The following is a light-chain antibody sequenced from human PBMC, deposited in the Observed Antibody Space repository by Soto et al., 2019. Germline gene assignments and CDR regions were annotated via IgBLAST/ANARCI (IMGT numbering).Light chain of an antibody. CDR1: SSDVGGYNY. V-gene: IGLV2-8*01. J-gene: IGLJ1*01. CDR3: SSYAGSNNLRV. CDR2: EVS. Sequence: QSALTQPPSASGSPGQSVTISCTGTSSDVGGYNYVSWYQQHPGKAPKLMIYEVSKRPSGVPDRFSGSKSGNTASLTVSGLQAEDEADYYCSSYAGSNNLRVFGTGTKVTFL.